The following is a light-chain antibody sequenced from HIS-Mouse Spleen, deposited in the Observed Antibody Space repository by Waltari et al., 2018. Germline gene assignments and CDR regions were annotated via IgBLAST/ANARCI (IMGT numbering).Light chain of an antibody. CDR3: QVWDSSTAV. V-gene: IGLV3-9*01. CDR1: NIGSKN. Sequence: SYELTQPLSVSVALGQTARITCGGNNIGSKNVHWYQQKPGQAPVLVIYRDSNRPSGSPERCSGSNSVNTATVTISRAQAGDEADYYCQVWDSSTAVFGGGTKLTVL. J-gene: IGLJ2*01. CDR2: RDS.